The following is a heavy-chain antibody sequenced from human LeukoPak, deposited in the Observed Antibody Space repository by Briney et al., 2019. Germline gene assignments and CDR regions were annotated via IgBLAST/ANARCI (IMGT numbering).Heavy chain of an antibody. V-gene: IGHV4-39*01. CDR2: IYHSGTT. CDR1: GVSLSSGSDY. Sequence: PSETLSLTCSVSGVSLSSGSDYWGWIRQPPGRGLEWLGNIYHSGTTDYNPSLKSRVTISVDTSKNQFSLKLSSVAAADTAVYYCARTVTNYYYYFYMDVWGKGTTVTISS. D-gene: IGHD4-17*01. CDR3: ARTVTNYYYYFYMDV. J-gene: IGHJ6*03.